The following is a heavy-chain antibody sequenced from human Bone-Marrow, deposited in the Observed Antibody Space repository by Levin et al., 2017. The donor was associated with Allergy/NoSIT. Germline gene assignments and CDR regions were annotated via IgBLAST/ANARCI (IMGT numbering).Heavy chain of an antibody. Sequence: AGGSLRLSCAPSGFTVSNNYMSWVRQAPGKGLEWVSLIYSGGSTLYADSVKGRFTISRDNSKNTLYLQMNSLRVEDTAVYYCATRAVAAHYWGQGALVTVSS. CDR2: IYSGGST. D-gene: IGHD6-19*01. V-gene: IGHV3-66*01. J-gene: IGHJ4*02. CDR3: ATRAVAAHY. CDR1: GFTVSNNY.